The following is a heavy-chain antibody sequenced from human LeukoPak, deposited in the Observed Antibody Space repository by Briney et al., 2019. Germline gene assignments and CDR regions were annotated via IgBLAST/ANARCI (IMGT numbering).Heavy chain of an antibody. CDR2: ISGTGAST. D-gene: IGHD3-10*01. CDR1: GFTFNRYA. V-gene: IGHV3-23*01. J-gene: IGHJ5*01. Sequence: PGGSLRLSCAASGFTFNRYAMNWVRQAPGKGLEWVSAISGTGASTYYADSVKGRFTISRDTSKNTLYLQMNSLRAEDTAVYYCAKAAGYYSNWFDFWGQGTLVTVSS. CDR3: AKAAGYYSNWFDF.